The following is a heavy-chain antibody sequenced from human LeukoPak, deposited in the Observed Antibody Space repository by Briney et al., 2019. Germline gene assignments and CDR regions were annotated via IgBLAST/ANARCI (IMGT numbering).Heavy chain of an antibody. D-gene: IGHD2-15*01. V-gene: IGHV4-4*07. Sequence: PSETLSLTCTVSGGSINNYYWSWIRQPAGKGLEWVGRIYTRGSTNYNPSLKSRVTMSVDTSKNQFSLKLSSVTAADTAVYYCARGRYCSADICSGGDAFDIWGQGTMVSVSS. CDR1: GGSINNYY. CDR3: ARGRYCSADICSGGDAFDI. J-gene: IGHJ3*02. CDR2: IYTRGST.